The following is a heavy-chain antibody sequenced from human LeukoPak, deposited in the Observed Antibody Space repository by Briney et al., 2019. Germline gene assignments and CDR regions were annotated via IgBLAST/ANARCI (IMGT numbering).Heavy chain of an antibody. V-gene: IGHV3-23*01. J-gene: IGHJ4*02. D-gene: IGHD2-21*01. CDR2: IVSRGGTT. CDR1: GFTFSRYV. Sequence: GGSLRLSCAASGFTFSRYVMGCVRQAPGKGLEWVSGIVSRGGTTYYADSVKGRFIISRDNSKNTLYLQMNSLRAEDTAVYYCAKFGKKVVVVAAVDFDYGGQGTLVTVSS. CDR3: AKFGKKVVVVAAVDFDY.